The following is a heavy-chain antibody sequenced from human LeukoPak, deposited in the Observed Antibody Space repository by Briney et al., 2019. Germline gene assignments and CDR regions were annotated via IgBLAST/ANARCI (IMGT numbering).Heavy chain of an antibody. CDR2: ISGSGGST. CDR1: GFTFSSYA. V-gene: IGHV3-23*01. D-gene: IGHD6-13*01. CDR3: ARDSPPYIAAAGYFDY. Sequence: GGSLRLSCAASGFTFSSYAMSWVRQAPGKGLEWVSAISGSGGSTYYADSVKGRFTISRDNSKNTLYLQMNSLRAEDTAVYYCARDSPPYIAAAGYFDYWGQGTLVTVSS. J-gene: IGHJ4*02.